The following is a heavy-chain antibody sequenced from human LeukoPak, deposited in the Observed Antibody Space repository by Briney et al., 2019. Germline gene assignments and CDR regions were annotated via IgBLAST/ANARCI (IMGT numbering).Heavy chain of an antibody. V-gene: IGHV1-46*01. Sequence: ASVKVSCKASGYTFTSYYMHWVRQAPGQGLEWMGIINPSGGSTSYAQKFQGRVTITTDTSTSTAYMELRSLRSDDTAVYYCARDQGDIVVVPAASYFDYWGQGTLVTVSS. CDR2: INPSGGST. J-gene: IGHJ4*02. D-gene: IGHD2-2*01. CDR3: ARDQGDIVVVPAASYFDY. CDR1: GYTFTSYY.